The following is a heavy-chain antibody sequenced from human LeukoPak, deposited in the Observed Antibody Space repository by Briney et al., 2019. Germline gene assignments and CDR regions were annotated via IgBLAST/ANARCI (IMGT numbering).Heavy chain of an antibody. J-gene: IGHJ4*02. CDR1: GYTFTGYD. CDR2: MHPNSGDT. V-gene: IGHV1-8*01. CDR3: ARGRLNGNVDF. Sequence: ASVKVSCKASGYTFTGYDINWVRQAAGQGFEWMGWMHPNSGDTGYAHNLQGRITITRDSSTATVFMELSSLRSEDTAMYYCARGRLNGNVDFWGQGTLVTVSS. D-gene: IGHD1-20*01.